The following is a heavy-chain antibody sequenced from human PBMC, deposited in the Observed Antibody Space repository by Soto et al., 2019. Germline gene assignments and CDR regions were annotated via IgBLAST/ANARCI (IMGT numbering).Heavy chain of an antibody. V-gene: IGHV4-34*01. CDR1: GGSFSGYY. D-gene: IGHD2-21*02. J-gene: IGHJ4*02. CDR3: ARGPPSYCGGDCYYYFDY. CDR2: INHSGST. Sequence: SETLSLTCAVYGGSFSGYYWSWIRQPPGKGLEWIGEINHSGSTNYNPSLKSRVTISVDTSKNQFSLKLSSVTAADTAVYYCARGPPSYCGGDCYYYFDYWGQGTLVTVSS.